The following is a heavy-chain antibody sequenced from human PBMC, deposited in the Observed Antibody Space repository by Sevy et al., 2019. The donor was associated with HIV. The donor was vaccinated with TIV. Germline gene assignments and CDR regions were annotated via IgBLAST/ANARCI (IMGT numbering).Heavy chain of an antibody. Sequence: GGSLRLSCAASGLTFSSYGMRWVRQAPGKGLEWVAVISYDGDIKYYVDSLTGRCTISRENFKNSLYLQMDSLRAEDTAVYYCAREAYRIGLYRSTAFDVWGQGTMVTVSS. J-gene: IGHJ3*01. D-gene: IGHD6-19*01. CDR2: ISYDGDIK. CDR3: AREAYRIGLYRSTAFDV. V-gene: IGHV3-33*05. CDR1: GLTFSSYG.